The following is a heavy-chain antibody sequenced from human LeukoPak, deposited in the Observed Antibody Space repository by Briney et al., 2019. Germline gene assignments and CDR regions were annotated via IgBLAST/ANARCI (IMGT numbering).Heavy chain of an antibody. CDR2: ISSSSSYI. V-gene: IGHV3-21*01. CDR1: GFTFSSYS. Sequence: GGSLRLSCAASGFTFSSYSMNCVRQAPGKGLEWVSSISSSSSYIYYADSVKGRFTISRDNAKNSLYLQMNSLRAEDTAVYYCARDSGSNYYYSSGSRYYFDYWGQGTLVTVSS. CDR3: ARDSGSNYYYSSGSRYYFDY. D-gene: IGHD3-22*01. J-gene: IGHJ4*02.